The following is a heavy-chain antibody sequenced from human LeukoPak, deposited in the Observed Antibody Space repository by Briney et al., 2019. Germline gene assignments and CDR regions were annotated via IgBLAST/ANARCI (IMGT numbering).Heavy chain of an antibody. CDR3: ARASIAAGPYYFDS. V-gene: IGHV3-43*02. CDR2: ISGDGGST. J-gene: IGHJ4*02. CDR1: GFTFDDYA. D-gene: IGHD6-13*01. Sequence: GGSLRLSCAASGFTFDDYAMHWVRQAPGKGLEWVSLISGDGGSTYYVDSVKGRFTISRDNAKNSLYLQMSSLRADDSAVYYCARASIAAGPYYFDSWGQGTLVTVSS.